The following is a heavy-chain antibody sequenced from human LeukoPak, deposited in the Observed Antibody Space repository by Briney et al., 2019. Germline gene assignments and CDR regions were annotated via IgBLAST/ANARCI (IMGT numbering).Heavy chain of an antibody. V-gene: IGHV3-30*04. CDR1: GFTFSSYA. D-gene: IGHD2-15*01. Sequence: GGSLRLSCAASGFTFSSYAMHWIRQAPGKGLEWVAVISYDGSNKYYADSVKGRFTISRDNSKNTLYLQMNSLRAEDTAVYYCARASATKSYYYYGMDVWGQGTTVTVSS. CDR2: ISYDGSNK. CDR3: ARASATKSYYYYGMDV. J-gene: IGHJ6*02.